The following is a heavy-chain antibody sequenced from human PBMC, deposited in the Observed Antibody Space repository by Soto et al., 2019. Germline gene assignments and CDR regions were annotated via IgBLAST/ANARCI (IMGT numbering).Heavy chain of an antibody. CDR2: IWYDGSNK. V-gene: IGHV3-33*01. CDR1: GFTFSSYG. J-gene: IGHJ4*02. CDR3: ARGGSGWDFDY. Sequence: GGSLRLSCAASGFTFSSYGMHWVRQAPGKGLEWVAVIWYDGSNKYYADSVKGRFTISRDNSKNTLYLRMNSLRAEDTAVYYCARGGSGWDFDYWGQGTLVTVSS. D-gene: IGHD6-19*01.